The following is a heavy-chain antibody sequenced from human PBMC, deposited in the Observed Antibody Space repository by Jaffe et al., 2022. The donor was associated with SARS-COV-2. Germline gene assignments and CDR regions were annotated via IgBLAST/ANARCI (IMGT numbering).Heavy chain of an antibody. CDR3: TRVMGGSFIGIWYFDL. CDR2: IRSKAYGGTT. Sequence: EVQLVESGGGLVQPGRSLRLSCTASGFTFGDYAMSWVRQAPGKGLEWVGFIRSKAYGGTTEYAASVKGRFTISRDDSKSIAYLQMNSLKTEDTAVYYCTRVMGGSFIGIWYFDLWGRGTLVTVSS. J-gene: IGHJ2*01. D-gene: IGHD1-26*01. V-gene: IGHV3-49*04. CDR1: GFTFGDYA.